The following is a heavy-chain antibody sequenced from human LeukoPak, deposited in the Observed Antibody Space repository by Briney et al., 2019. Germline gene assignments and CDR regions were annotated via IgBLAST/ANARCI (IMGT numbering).Heavy chain of an antibody. CDR2: IYYSGSI. CDR3: ARAFRARYFDL. J-gene: IGHJ2*01. Sequence: SETLSLTCTVSGGSITTSSYYWGWIRQPPGKGLEWIGIIYYSGSIYYNPSLKGRVTISVDTSKNQFSLKLSSVTAADTAVYYCARAFRARYFDLWGRGTLVTVSS. CDR1: GGSITTSSYY. V-gene: IGHV4-39*01. D-gene: IGHD2/OR15-2a*01.